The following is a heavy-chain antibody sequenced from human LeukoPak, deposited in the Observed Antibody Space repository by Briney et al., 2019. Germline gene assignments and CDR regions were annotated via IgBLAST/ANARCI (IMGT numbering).Heavy chain of an antibody. V-gene: IGHV4-34*01. CDR2: INHSGST. J-gene: IGHJ4*02. CDR1: GGSLSGYY. D-gene: IGHD3-3*01. Sequence: SETLSLTCAVYGGSLSGYYWSWIRQPPGKGLEWIGEINHSGSTNYNPSLKSRVTISVDTSKNQFSLKLSSVTAADTAVYYCARGRFDFWSRPFAGDWGQGTLVTVSS. CDR3: ARGRFDFWSRPFAGD.